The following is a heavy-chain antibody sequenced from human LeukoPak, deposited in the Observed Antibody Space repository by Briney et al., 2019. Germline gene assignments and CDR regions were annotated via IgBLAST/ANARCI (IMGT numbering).Heavy chain of an antibody. V-gene: IGHV1-18*01. CDR3: ARGPRITLIRGGQWYFYMDV. D-gene: IGHD3-10*01. J-gene: IGHJ6*03. CDR1: GYTFTSYG. CDR2: INPNSGDT. Sequence: ASVKVSCKASGYTFTSYGISWVRQAPGLGLEWMGWINPNSGDTKNAQNYQGRITMTRDTSTSTVYMELSSLRSEDTAVYYCARGPRITLIRGGQWYFYMDVWGKGTTVTISS.